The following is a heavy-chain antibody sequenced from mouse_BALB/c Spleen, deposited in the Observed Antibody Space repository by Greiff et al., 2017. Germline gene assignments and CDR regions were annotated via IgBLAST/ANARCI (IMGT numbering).Heavy chain of an antibody. CDR3: ARSYDFYAMDY. Sequence: QVQLKESGAELARPGASVKLSCKASGYTFTSYWMQWVKQRPGQGLEWIGAIYPGDGDTRYTQKFKGKATLTADKSSSTAYMQLSSLASEDSAVYYCARSYDFYAMDYWGQGTSVTVSS. J-gene: IGHJ4*01. V-gene: IGHV1-87*01. CDR1: GYTFTSYW. CDR2: IYPGDGDT. D-gene: IGHD6-5*01.